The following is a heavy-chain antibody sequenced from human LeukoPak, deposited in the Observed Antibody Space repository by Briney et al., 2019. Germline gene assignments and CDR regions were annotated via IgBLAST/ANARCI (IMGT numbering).Heavy chain of an antibody. CDR2: INPNSGGT. CDR1: GYTFTGYY. V-gene: IGHV1-2*02. J-gene: IGHJ4*02. CDR3: ARGGPYYYDSSGYFF. Sequence: ASVKVSCKASGYTFTGYYMHWVRQAPGQGLEWMGWINPNSGGTNYAQKFQGRVTMTRDTSISTAYMELSRLRSDDTAVYYCARGGPYYYDSSGYFFWGQGTLVTVSS. D-gene: IGHD3-22*01.